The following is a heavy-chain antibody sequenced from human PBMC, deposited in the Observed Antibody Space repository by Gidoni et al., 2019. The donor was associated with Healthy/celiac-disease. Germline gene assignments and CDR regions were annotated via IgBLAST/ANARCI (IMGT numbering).Heavy chain of an antibody. D-gene: IGHD3-10*01. J-gene: IGHJ6*02. CDR1: GFPFSNAW. Sequence: EVQLVESGGGLVKPGGSLRLSCAASGFPFSNAWLSWVRQAPGKGLEWVGRIKSKTDGGTTDYAAPVKGRFTISRDDSKNTLYLQMNSLKTEDTAVYYCTTDPRITMVRGVDYYGMDVWGQGTTVTVSS. V-gene: IGHV3-15*01. CDR3: TTDPRITMVRGVDYYGMDV. CDR2: IKSKTDGGTT.